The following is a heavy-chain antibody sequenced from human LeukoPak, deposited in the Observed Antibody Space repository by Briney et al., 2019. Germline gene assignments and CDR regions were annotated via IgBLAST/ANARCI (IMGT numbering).Heavy chain of an antibody. CDR1: GGSFSGYY. D-gene: IGHD1-1*01. CDR3: ARLVTTLAAYGMDV. J-gene: IGHJ6*02. Sequence: SETLSLTCAVCGGSFSGYYWSWIRQPPGKGLEWIGEINHSGSTNYNPSLKSRVTISVDTSKNQFSLKLSSVTAADTAVYYCARLVTTLAAYGMDVWGQGTTVTVSS. CDR2: INHSGST. V-gene: IGHV4-34*01.